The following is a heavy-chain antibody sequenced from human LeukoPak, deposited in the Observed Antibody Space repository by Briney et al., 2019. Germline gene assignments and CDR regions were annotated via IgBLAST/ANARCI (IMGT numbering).Heavy chain of an antibody. J-gene: IGHJ4*02. Sequence: GGSLRLSCAASGFTFSSYAMSWVRQAPGKGLEWVSAISGSGGSTYYADSVKGRFTISRDNSKNTLYLQMNSLRAEDTAVYYCAKAQAYYYDSSGYLDYFDYWGQGTLVTVSS. CDR3: AKAQAYYYDSSGYLDYFDY. CDR2: ISGSGGST. CDR1: GFTFSSYA. V-gene: IGHV3-23*01. D-gene: IGHD3-22*01.